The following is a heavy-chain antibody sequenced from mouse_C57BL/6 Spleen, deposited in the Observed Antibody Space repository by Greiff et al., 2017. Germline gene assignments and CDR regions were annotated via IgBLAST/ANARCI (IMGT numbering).Heavy chain of an antibody. CDR1: GYSITSGYY. J-gene: IGHJ4*01. Sequence: DVKLQESGPGLVKPSQSLSLTCSVTGYSITSGYYWNWIRQFPGNKLEWMGYISYDGSNNYNPSLKNLISITRDTSKNQFFLKLNSVTTEDTATYYCARVLYYGSSYDAMDYWGQGTSVTVSS. V-gene: IGHV3-6*01. CDR2: ISYDGSN. CDR3: ARVLYYGSSYDAMDY. D-gene: IGHD1-1*01.